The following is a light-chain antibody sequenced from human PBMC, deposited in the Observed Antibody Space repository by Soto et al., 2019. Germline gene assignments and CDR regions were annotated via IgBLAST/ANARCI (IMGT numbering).Light chain of an antibody. CDR3: QQYNNWPDT. V-gene: IGKV3-15*01. J-gene: IGKJ2*01. CDR2: GAS. CDR1: QSVSNN. Sequence: IVMTQSPATLSVSPGERATLSCRASQSVSNNLAWYQQKPGQAPRLLIYGASTRATGIPARFSGFGSGTEFTLTISSLQSEDFAVYYCQQYNNWPDTFGQGTKLEIK.